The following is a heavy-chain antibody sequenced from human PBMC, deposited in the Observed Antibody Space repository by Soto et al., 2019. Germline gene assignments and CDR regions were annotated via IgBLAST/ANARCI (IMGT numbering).Heavy chain of an antibody. V-gene: IGHV1-3*01. CDR2: INAGNGNT. Sequence: ASVKVSCKAFGYTFTSYTMHWVRQAPGQRLEWMGWINAGNGNTKYSQKFQGRVTITRDTSASTAYMELSSLRSEDTAVYYCARLPVFYSGSSNPYYYYYYGMDVWGQGTTVTVSS. J-gene: IGHJ6*02. D-gene: IGHD1-26*01. CDR1: GYTFTSYT. CDR3: ARLPVFYSGSSNPYYYYYYGMDV.